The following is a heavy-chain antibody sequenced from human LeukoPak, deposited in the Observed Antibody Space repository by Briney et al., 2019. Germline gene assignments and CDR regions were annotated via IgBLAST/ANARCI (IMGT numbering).Heavy chain of an antibody. CDR1: GFTFTSSA. D-gene: IGHD3-22*01. Sequence: ASVKVSCKASGFTFTSSAVQWVRQARGQRLEWIGWIVVGSGNTNYAQKFQERVTITRDMSTSLVYMELSSLRSEDTAVYCCAAEAAYYYDSRDAFDVWGQGTMVTVSS. V-gene: IGHV1-58*01. J-gene: IGHJ3*01. CDR3: AAEAAYYYDSRDAFDV. CDR2: IVVGSGNT.